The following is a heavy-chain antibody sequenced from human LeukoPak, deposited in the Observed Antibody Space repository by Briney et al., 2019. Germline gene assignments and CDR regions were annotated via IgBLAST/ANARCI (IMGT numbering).Heavy chain of an antibody. D-gene: IGHD5-12*01. Sequence: SETLSLTCTVSGGSISNYYWSWLRQPPGKGLEWIGYIFYSGSTNYNPSLKSRVTISVDTSKNQFSLKVTSVTAADTAVYYCARGGSSGYDPFDYWGQGTLVIVSS. CDR2: IFYSGST. CDR1: GGSISNYY. CDR3: ARGGSSGYDPFDY. V-gene: IGHV4-59*01. J-gene: IGHJ4*02.